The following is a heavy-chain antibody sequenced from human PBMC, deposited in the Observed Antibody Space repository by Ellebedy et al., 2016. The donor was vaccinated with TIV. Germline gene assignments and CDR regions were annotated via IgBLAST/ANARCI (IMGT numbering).Heavy chain of an antibody. CDR2: INPSGGST. D-gene: IGHD6-19*01. CDR1: GYTFSSYF. J-gene: IGHJ4*02. V-gene: IGHV1-46*04. Sequence: AASVKVSCKASGYTFSSYFMHWVRQAPGQGLEWMGIINPSGGSTTYARNLQGRVTMPRDTSTSTVYMELSSLTSEDTAVYYCARSRSSGWLHTPDYWGQGTLVIVSS. CDR3: ARSRSSGWLHTPDY.